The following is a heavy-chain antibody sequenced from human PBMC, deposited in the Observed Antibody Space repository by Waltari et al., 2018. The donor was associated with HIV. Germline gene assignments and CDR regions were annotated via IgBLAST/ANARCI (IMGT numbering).Heavy chain of an antibody. J-gene: IGHJ4*02. D-gene: IGHD3-3*01. CDR3: ALAAATAAGPLDF. CDR1: GFNTSASV. V-gene: IGHV3-23*01. CDR2: LGRGDRDP. Sequence: LQSGGGVVQPGGSLEVSCLGSGFNTSASVVTWVRQSPGKWLEWVSPLGRGDRDPQYVYFASVRSVVPSDGPDNTLHLHMDNSTVGDPPIYFCALAAATAAGPLDFWGQGTLVTVSS.